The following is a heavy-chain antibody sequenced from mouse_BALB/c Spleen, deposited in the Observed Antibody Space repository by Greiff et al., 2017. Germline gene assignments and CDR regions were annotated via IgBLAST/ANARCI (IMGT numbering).Heavy chain of an antibody. Sequence: VHVKQSGPELVKPGASVKMSCKASGYTFTSYVMHWVKQKPGQGLEWIGYINPYNDGTKYNEKFKGKATLTSDKSSSTAYMELSSLTSEDSAVYYCARGILLGYFDVWGAGTTVTVSS. D-gene: IGHD2-1*01. CDR3: ARGILLGYFDV. J-gene: IGHJ1*01. CDR2: INPYNDGT. CDR1: GYTFTSYV. V-gene: IGHV1-14*01.